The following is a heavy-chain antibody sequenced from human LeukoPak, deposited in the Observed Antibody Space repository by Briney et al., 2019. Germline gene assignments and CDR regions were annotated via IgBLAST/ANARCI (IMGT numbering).Heavy chain of an antibody. V-gene: IGHV1-69*04. CDR3: ARPEVGYSYGNAFDI. Sequence: GASVKVSCKASGGTFSSYAISWVRRAPGQGLEWMGRIIPILGIANYAQKFQGRVTITADKSTSTAYMELSSLRSEDTAVYYCARPEVGYSYGNAFDIWGQGTMVTVSS. CDR2: IIPILGIA. J-gene: IGHJ3*02. CDR1: GGTFSSYA. D-gene: IGHD5-18*01.